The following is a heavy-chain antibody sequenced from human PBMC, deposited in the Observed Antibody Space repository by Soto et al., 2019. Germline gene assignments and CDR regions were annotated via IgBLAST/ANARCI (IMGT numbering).Heavy chain of an antibody. Sequence: EVQILKSGGGLEQPGGSLRLSCAASGFTFSNNAMSWIRQAPGKGLEWVSTIRATGNTYYADSVRSRFATSRDNSENTLYLQMSSLRAEDTAVYYCAKQQMGVIRALDYWGQGTLVTVSS. CDR3: AKQQMGVIRALDY. CDR1: GFTFSNNA. D-gene: IGHD1-26*01. V-gene: IGHV3-23*01. J-gene: IGHJ4*02. CDR2: IRATGNT.